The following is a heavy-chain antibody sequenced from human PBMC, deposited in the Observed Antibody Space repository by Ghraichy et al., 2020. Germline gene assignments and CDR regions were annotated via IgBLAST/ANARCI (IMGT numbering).Heavy chain of an antibody. V-gene: IGHV3-21*01. CDR2: ITGGSSYI. CDR1: GFSFSSYN. Sequence: GESLNISCAASGFSFSSYNMNWVRQPPGKGLEWVSPITGGSSYIDYADSVKGRFTISRDNAQNALVLQMNSLRVDDTAVYYCVRADYSGSGLSWFDPWGQGTLVTVSS. CDR3: VRADYSGSGLSWFDP. J-gene: IGHJ5*02. D-gene: IGHD3-10*01.